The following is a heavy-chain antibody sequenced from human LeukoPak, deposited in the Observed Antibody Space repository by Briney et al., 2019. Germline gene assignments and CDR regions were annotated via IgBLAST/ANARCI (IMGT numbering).Heavy chain of an antibody. CDR3: ARDLGGSGPTPIDY. Sequence: PGGSLRLSCAASGLTFSSYWMHWVRQAPGKGLVWVSRVSSDGRNTIYAASVKGRFTISRDNAMNTLYLQMNSLRAEDTAVYYCARDLGGSGPTPIDYWGQGILVTVSS. D-gene: IGHD4-23*01. V-gene: IGHV3-74*01. CDR1: GLTFSSYW. CDR2: VSSDGRNT. J-gene: IGHJ4*02.